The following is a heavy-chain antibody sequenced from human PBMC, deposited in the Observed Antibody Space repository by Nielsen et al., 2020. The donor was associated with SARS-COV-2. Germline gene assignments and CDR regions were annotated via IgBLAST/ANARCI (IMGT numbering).Heavy chain of an antibody. Sequence: GGSLRLSCAASGFTFNSCGMHWVRQAPGKGLEWVAVISYDGSNKYYADSVKGRFTISRDNSKNTLYLQMNSLRAEDTAVYYCASDGSGSYFDYWGQGTLVTVSS. CDR2: ISYDGSNK. J-gene: IGHJ4*02. V-gene: IGHV3-30*03. CDR3: ASDGSGSYFDY. CDR1: GFTFNSCG. D-gene: IGHD1-26*01.